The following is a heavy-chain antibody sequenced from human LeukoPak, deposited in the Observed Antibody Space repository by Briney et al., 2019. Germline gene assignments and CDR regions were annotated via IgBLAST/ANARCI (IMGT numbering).Heavy chain of an antibody. CDR3: ARDTGRMTTDAFDI. CDR1: GYTFTSYD. D-gene: IGHD4-17*01. CDR2: MNPNSGNT. V-gene: IGHV1-8*03. J-gene: IGHJ3*02. Sequence: VASVKVSCKASGYTFTSYDINWVRQATGQGLEWMGWMNPNSGNTGYAQKFQGRVTITRNTSISTAYMELSSLRSEDTAVYYCARDTGRMTTDAFDIWGQGTMVTVSS.